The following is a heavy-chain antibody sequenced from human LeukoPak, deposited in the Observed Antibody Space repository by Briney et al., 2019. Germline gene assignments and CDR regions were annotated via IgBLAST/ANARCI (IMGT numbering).Heavy chain of an antibody. CDR3: ARRLLTGYYGF. CDR2: FYSGDTT. CDR1: GFTVSSTY. D-gene: IGHD3-9*01. Sequence: GGCLRLSCAASGFTVSSTYMSWVRQAPGKGLEWVSVFYSGDTTYYANSVKGRFTISRDSSKNMLYLQMNSLRAEDTAVYYCARRLLTGYYGFWGQATLVTVSS. V-gene: IGHV3-66*01. J-gene: IGHJ4*02.